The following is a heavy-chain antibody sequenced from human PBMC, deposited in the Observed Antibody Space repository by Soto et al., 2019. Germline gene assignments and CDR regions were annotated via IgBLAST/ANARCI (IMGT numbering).Heavy chain of an antibody. CDR2: VSDSGETS. Sequence: VQLLESGGGLVQPGGSLRLSCAASGFTFNNYAMTWIRQAPGKGLEWVATVSDSGETSLSADSVKCRFTISRDNSRKTLYLQMNRLRPEDTATYYCAKEMPLGGILGAEPLDYWGQGTLVTVSS. V-gene: IGHV3-23*01. D-gene: IGHD1-26*01. CDR3: AKEMPLGGILGAEPLDY. J-gene: IGHJ4*02. CDR1: GFTFNNYA.